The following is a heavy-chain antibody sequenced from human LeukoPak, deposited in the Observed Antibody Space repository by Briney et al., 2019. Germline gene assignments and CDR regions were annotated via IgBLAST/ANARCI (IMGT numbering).Heavy chain of an antibody. Sequence: GGSLRLSCAASGFTFSSYSMSWVRQAPGKGLEWVSSISSSSTYIYYADSLKGRFTISRDNAKNSLYLRMNSLRAEDTAVYYCARKYYYDSSGHFDYWGQGTLVTVSS. CDR1: GFTFSSYS. J-gene: IGHJ4*02. CDR3: ARKYYYDSSGHFDY. V-gene: IGHV3-21*01. D-gene: IGHD3-22*01. CDR2: ISSSSTYI.